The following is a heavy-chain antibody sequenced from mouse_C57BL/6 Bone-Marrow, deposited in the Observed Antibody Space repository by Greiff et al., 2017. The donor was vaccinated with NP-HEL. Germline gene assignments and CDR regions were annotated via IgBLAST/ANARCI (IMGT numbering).Heavy chain of an antibody. V-gene: IGHV1-9*01. Sequence: VQLQQSGAELMKPGASGKFSCKATGYTFTGYWIEWVKQRPGHGLEWIGEILPGSGGINYNEKFKGKATFTADTSSNTAYMQLSSLTTEDSAIYYCAKLRRWFAYWGQGTLVTVSA. J-gene: IGHJ3*01. CDR1: GYTFTGYW. D-gene: IGHD4-1*01. CDR2: ILPGSGGI. CDR3: AKLRRWFAY.